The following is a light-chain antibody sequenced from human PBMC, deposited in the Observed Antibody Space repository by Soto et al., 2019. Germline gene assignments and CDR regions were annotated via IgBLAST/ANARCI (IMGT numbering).Light chain of an antibody. CDR2: DVG. CDR1: GSDVGGYNY. Sequence: QSALTQPASVSGSPGQSITISCTGTGSDVGGYNYVSWYQQHPDKAPKLMIYDVGNRPSGVSNRFSGSKSGNTASLTISGLQAEDEADYYCSSYTSSTSYVFGTGTKVTVL. CDR3: SSYTSSTSYV. V-gene: IGLV2-14*01. J-gene: IGLJ1*01.